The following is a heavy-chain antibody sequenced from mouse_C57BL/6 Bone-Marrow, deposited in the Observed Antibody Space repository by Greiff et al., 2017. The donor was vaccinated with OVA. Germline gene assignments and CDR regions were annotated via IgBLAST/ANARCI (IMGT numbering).Heavy chain of an antibody. D-gene: IGHD4-1*01. CDR2: INPGSGGT. CDR3: ARCDWDGYFDY. J-gene: IGHJ2*01. V-gene: IGHV1-54*01. Sequence: HLQHSVAELVRPGTSVKVSCKASGYAFTNYLIEWVKQRPGQGLEWIGVINPGSGGTNYNEKFKGKATLTADKSSSTAYMQLSSLTSEDSAVYFCARCDWDGYFDYWVQGTTLTVSS. CDR1: GYAFTNYL.